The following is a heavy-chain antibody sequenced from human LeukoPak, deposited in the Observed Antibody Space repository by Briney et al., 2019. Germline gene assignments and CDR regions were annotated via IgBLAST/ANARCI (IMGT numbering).Heavy chain of an antibody. D-gene: IGHD3-9*01. Sequence: WGSPRLSCAASGFTFSNTAMSWVRQTPGKGLEWVATMSAYNDRTHYADSVRGRFTVPRDNSKNTLSLQMNSLREDDTAVYYCAQELSDIFVVRTDSWGQGTLVTVSS. V-gene: IGHV3-23*01. J-gene: IGHJ4*02. CDR3: AQELSDIFVVRTDS. CDR1: GFTFSNTA. CDR2: MSAYNDRT.